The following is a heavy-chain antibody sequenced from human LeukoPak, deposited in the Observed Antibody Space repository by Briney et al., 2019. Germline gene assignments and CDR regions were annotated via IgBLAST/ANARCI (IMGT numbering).Heavy chain of an antibody. CDR1: GFTFSSYA. CDR2: ISGSGGTT. D-gene: IGHD3-16*01. Sequence: GGSLRLSCAASGFTFSSYAMSWVRQAPGKGLEWVSAISGSGGTTYYADSVKGRFTISRDNSKNTLYLPMNSLRAEDTAVYCCAKDRGGHDFDYWGQGTLVTVSS. V-gene: IGHV3-23*01. J-gene: IGHJ4*02. CDR3: AKDRGGHDFDY.